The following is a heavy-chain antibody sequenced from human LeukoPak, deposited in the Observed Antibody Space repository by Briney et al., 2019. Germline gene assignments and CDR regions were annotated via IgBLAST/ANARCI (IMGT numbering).Heavy chain of an antibody. CDR3: ARHTRDGYNTFDS. CDR2: VFRSGST. Sequence: PSETLSLTCSVSGASIRSYYWSWIRQFPGEGLERMGCVFRSGSTNYNPSLKSRLTISSDTSKNQFYLTLTSVTAADTAIYYCARHTRDGYNTFDSWGQATLVTVSS. J-gene: IGHJ4*02. D-gene: IGHD5-24*01. CDR1: GASIRSYY. V-gene: IGHV4-59*08.